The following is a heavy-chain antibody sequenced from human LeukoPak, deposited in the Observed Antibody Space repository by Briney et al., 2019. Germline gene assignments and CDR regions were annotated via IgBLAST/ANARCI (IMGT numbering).Heavy chain of an antibody. V-gene: IGHV4-59*11. J-gene: IGHJ4*02. CDR2: MYYNGSM. CDR1: GGSISSHY. D-gene: IGHD3-10*01. CDR3: ASRYGSGSYGFDY. Sequence: SETLSLTCTVSGGSISSHYWSWIRQPPGKGLEWLGYMYYNGSMNYNPSLKSRVTTSADTSKNQFSLKLSSVTAADTAVYYCASRYGSGSYGFDYWGQGTLVTVSS.